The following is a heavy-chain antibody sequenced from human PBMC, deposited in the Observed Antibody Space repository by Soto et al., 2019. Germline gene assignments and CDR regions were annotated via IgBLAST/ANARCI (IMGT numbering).Heavy chain of an antibody. D-gene: IGHD1-1*01. CDR3: ARGDFGPDNSSLYYYYFGMDV. CDR2: INPNSGGT. J-gene: IGHJ6*02. Sequence: QVQLVQSGAEVKKPGASVTVSCKASGYTFTGYYIHWVRQAPGQGLDWMGWINPNSGGTNYAQKFQGWVTMTRDTSISTAYMELRRLRSDDTALYYCARGDFGPDNSSLYYYYFGMDVWGQGTTVTVSS. CDR1: GYTFTGYY. V-gene: IGHV1-2*04.